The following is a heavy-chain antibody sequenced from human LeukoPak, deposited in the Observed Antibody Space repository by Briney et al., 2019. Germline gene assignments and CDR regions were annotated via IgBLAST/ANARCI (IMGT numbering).Heavy chain of an antibody. D-gene: IGHD3-10*01. CDR1: GGSISSGGYS. Sequence: SETLSLTCAVSGGSISSGGYSWSWIRQPPGKGLEWIGCIYHSGSTYYNPSLKSRVTISVDRSKNQFSLKLSSVTAADTAVYYCARVLQVRYYYGMDVWGQGTTVTVSS. J-gene: IGHJ6*02. CDR3: ARVLQVRYYYGMDV. CDR2: IYHSGST. V-gene: IGHV4-30-2*01.